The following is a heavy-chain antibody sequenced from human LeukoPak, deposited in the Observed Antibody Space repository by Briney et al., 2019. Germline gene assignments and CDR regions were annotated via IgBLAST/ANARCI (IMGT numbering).Heavy chain of an antibody. D-gene: IGHD3-22*01. CDR1: GGTFSSYA. V-gene: IGHV1-69*06. CDR2: IIPIFGTA. CDR3: ATGGYDSSGYYNMRNAFDI. Sequence: SVKVSCKASGGTFSSYAISWVRQAPGQGLEWMGGIIPIFGTANYAQKFQGRVTMTEDTSTDTAYMELSSLRSEDTAVYYCATGGYDSSGYYNMRNAFDIWGQGTMVTVSS. J-gene: IGHJ3*02.